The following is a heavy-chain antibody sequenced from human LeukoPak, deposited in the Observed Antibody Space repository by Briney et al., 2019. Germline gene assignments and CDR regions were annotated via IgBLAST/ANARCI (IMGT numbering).Heavy chain of an antibody. CDR2: INSDGSST. Sequence: PGGSLRLSCAASGFTFSTYWMHWVRQAPGKGLVWVSRINSDGSSTSYADSVKGRFTISRDNAKNTLYLQMNSLRVEDTAVYYCARGRLTSSSVTTNSWGQGTLVTVSS. CDR3: ARGRLTSSSVTTNS. D-gene: IGHD4-17*01. CDR1: GFTFSTYW. J-gene: IGHJ4*02. V-gene: IGHV3-74*01.